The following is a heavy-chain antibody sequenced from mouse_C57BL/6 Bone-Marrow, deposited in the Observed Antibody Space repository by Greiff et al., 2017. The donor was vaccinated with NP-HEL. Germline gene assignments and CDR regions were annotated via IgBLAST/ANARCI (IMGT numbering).Heavy chain of an antibody. CDR3: GRGTY. V-gene: IGHV1-69*01. CDR2: IDPSDSYT. J-gene: IGHJ3*01. Sequence: QVHVKQPGAELVMPGASVKLSCKASGYTFTSYWMHWVKQRPGQGLEWIGEIDPSDSYTNYNQKFKGKSTLTVDKSSSTAYMQLSSLTSEDSAVYYCGRGTYWGQGTLVTVSA. CDR1: GYTFTSYW.